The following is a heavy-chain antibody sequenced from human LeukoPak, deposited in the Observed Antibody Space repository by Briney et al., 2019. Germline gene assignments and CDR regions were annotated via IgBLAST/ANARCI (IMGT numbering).Heavy chain of an antibody. J-gene: IGHJ4*02. CDR3: ARHRNAVGDHGGLGY. D-gene: IGHD3/OR15-3a*01. Sequence: GGSLRLSCAVSGFSVSTNYMNWVRQAPGKGLEWVSVMYSGGSTYYADSVKGRFTISRDNSRNTLYLQMNSLRAEDTAVYYCARHRNAVGDHGGLGYWGQGTLVTVSS. CDR2: MYSGGST. CDR1: GFSVSTNY. V-gene: IGHV3-53*05.